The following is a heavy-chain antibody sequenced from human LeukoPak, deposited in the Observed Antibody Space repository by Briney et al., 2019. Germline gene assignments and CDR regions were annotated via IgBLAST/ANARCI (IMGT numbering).Heavy chain of an antibody. CDR1: GFIVSNNH. CDR3: AKSHGYSYGFDY. D-gene: IGHD5-18*01. CDR2: IYSGDTT. V-gene: IGHV3-66*01. J-gene: IGHJ4*02. Sequence: PGGSLRLSCAASGFIVSNNHINWIRQAPGKGLEWVSIIYSGDTTYYSDSVKGRFILSSDNSKNMLYLQMNSLRVEDTAVYYCAKSHGYSYGFDYWGQGTLVTVSS.